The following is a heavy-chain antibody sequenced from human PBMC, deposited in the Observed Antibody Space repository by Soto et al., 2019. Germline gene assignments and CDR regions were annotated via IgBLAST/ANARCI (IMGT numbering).Heavy chain of an antibody. CDR2: IIPIVGIG. CDR3: ARLDNFDAFDL. D-gene: IGHD1-20*01. Sequence: QVQLVQSRAEVKKPGSSVKVSCKASGGTFINYSINWVRQAPGQGPEWMGSIIPIVGIGNHAQKFQGRVTITADKSTSTVYMELSSLNSEDTAVYYCARLDNFDAFDLWGQGTMVIVSS. J-gene: IGHJ3*01. CDR1: GGTFINYS. V-gene: IGHV1-69*02.